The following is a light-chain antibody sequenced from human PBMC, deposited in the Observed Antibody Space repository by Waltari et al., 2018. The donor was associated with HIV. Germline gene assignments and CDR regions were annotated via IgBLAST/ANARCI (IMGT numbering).Light chain of an antibody. CDR2: WVS. CDR3: FSYAGNNYLL. V-gene: IGLV2-8*01. J-gene: IGLJ2*01. Sequence: QSALTQPPSASGSPGQSVTISCAGTSSDIGLYNFVSWYQHHPGKAPQLMLSWVSRRPAGVPDRFSGSKSGNTASLTVSGLQAEDEAAYYCFSYAGNNYLLFGGGTKLTVL. CDR1: SSDIGLYNF.